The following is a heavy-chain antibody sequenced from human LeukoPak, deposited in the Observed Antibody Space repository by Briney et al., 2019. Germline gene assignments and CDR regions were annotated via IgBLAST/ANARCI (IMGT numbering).Heavy chain of an antibody. CDR3: ARDPEYSSSVDY. D-gene: IGHD6-13*01. CDR2: VSRSASHI. Sequence: PGGSLRLSCAASGFTFSRYSMTWVRQAPGKGLEWVSTVSRSASHIYYADSVKGRFIISRDNGKNALYLHMNRLRGEDTAVYYCARDPEYSSSVDYWGQGTLVTVSS. CDR1: GFTFSRYS. J-gene: IGHJ4*02. V-gene: IGHV3-21*01.